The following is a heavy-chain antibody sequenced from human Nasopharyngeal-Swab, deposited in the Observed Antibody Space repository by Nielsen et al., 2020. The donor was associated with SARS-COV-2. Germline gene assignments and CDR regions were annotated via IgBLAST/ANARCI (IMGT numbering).Heavy chain of an antibody. D-gene: IGHD6-13*01. CDR2: IYPGDSDT. Sequence: GEALKIPWKGSGNSFTSYWNGRGGQIPGKGLEGVGIIYPGDSDTRYSPSFQGQVTISADKSISTAYLQWSSLKASDTAMYYCARGLIAAAGIFDYWGQGTLVTVSS. J-gene: IGHJ4*02. V-gene: IGHV5-51*01. CDR3: ARGLIAAAGIFDY. CDR1: GNSFTSYW.